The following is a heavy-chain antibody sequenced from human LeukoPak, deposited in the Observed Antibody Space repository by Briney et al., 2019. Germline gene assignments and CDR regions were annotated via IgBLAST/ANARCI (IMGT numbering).Heavy chain of an antibody. J-gene: IGHJ3*02. V-gene: IGHV4-59*12. CDR1: GGSISGYY. CDR3: AGASPEMAGDDAFDI. D-gene: IGHD5-24*01. Sequence: SETLSLTCTVSGGSISGYYWSWSRQPPGKGVEWIGNLYYMRGAWYKSSLKSRVTMSVDTSKNQFSLKLSSVTAADTALYYCAGASPEMAGDDAFDIWGQGTMVTVSS. CDR2: LYYMRGA.